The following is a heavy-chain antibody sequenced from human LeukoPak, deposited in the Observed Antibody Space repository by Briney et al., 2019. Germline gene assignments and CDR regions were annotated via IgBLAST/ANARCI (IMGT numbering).Heavy chain of an antibody. J-gene: IGHJ6*03. D-gene: IGHD2-2*01. CDR3: ARGGYCSSTSCREDYYYYYYMDV. CDR1: GYTLTELS. V-gene: IGHV1-24*01. CDR2: FDPEDGET. Sequence: ASVKVSCKVSGYTLTELSMHWVRQAPGKGLEWMGGFDPEDGETIYAQKFQGRVTMTEDTSTDTAYMELRSLRSDDAAVYYCARGGYCSSTSCREDYYYYYYMDVWGKGTTVTISS.